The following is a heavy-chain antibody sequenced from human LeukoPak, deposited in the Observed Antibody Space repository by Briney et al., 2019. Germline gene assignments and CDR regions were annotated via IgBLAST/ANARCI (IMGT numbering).Heavy chain of an antibody. Sequence: GGSLRLSCAASGFTFSTYGMHWVRQAPGKGLEWVAVISYDGSNKYYADSVKGRFTISRDNAKNSLYLQMNSLRVEDTALYYCARDRAIAVDVGVDYWGQGTLVTVSS. V-gene: IGHV3-30*03. J-gene: IGHJ4*02. CDR3: ARDRAIAVDVGVDY. CDR2: ISYDGSNK. D-gene: IGHD6-19*01. CDR1: GFTFSTYG.